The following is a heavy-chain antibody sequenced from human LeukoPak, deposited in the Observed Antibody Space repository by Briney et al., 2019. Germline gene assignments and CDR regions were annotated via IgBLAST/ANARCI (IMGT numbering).Heavy chain of an antibody. CDR2: ISSSRSYT. D-gene: IGHD7-27*01. V-gene: IGHV3-21*01. CDR1: GFTFSTYT. Sequence: GGSLRLSCVASGFTFSTYTMNWVRQAPGKGLEWISSISSSRSYTFYEDSVKGRFTIARDNAKNSLYLQMNSLRAEDTAVYYCARPLTGDVDAFDIWGQGTMVTVSS. CDR3: ARPLTGDVDAFDI. J-gene: IGHJ3*02.